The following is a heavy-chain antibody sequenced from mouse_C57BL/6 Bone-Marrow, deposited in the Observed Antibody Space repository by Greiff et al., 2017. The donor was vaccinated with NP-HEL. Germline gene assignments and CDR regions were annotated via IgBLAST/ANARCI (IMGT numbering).Heavy chain of an antibody. D-gene: IGHD1-1*01. CDR1: GYTFTSYW. V-gene: IGHV1-59*01. Sequence: VQLQQPGAELVRPGTSVKLSCKASGYTFTSYWMHWVKQRPGQGLEWIGVIDPSDSYTNYNQKFKGKATLTVDTSSSTAYMQLSSLTSEDSAVYYCARSVYYYGSSSWFAYWGQGTLVTVSA. J-gene: IGHJ3*01. CDR2: IDPSDSYT. CDR3: ARSVYYYGSSSWFAY.